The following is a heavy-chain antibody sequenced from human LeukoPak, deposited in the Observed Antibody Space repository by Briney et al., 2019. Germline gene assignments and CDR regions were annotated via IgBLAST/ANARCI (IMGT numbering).Heavy chain of an antibody. CDR3: AKDADDYYGSGSHPSFDP. J-gene: IGHJ5*02. D-gene: IGHD3-10*01. CDR2: IRYDGSNK. Sequence: PGGSLRLSCAASGFTFCSYGMHWVRQAPGKGLEWVAFIRYDGSNKYYADSVKGRFTISRDNSKNTLYLQMKSLRAEDTAVYYCAKDADDYYGSGSHPSFDPWGQGTLVTVSS. V-gene: IGHV3-30*02. CDR1: GFTFCSYG.